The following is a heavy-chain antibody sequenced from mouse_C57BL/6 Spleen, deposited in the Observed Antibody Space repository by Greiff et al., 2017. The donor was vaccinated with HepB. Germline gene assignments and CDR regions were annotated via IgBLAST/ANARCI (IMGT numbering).Heavy chain of an antibody. CDR1: GYTFTSYW. CDR3: AGWLAWFAY. V-gene: IGHV1-64*01. Sequence: QVQLQQPGAELVKPGASVKLSCKASGYTFTSYWMHWVKQRPGQGLEWIGMIHPNSGSTNYNEKFKSKATLTVDKSSSTAYMQLSSLTSEVSAVYYCAGWLAWFAYWGQGTLVTVSA. CDR2: IHPNSGST. D-gene: IGHD1-1*02. J-gene: IGHJ3*01.